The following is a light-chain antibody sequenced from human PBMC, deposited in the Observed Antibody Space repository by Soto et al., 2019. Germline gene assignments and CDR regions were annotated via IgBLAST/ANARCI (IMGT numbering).Light chain of an antibody. J-gene: IGKJ1*01. CDR1: QSVSSSF. CDR3: QQYGSSPWT. CDR2: GAS. V-gene: IGKV3-20*01. Sequence: EIVLTQSPGTLSLSPGERATLSCRASQSVSSSFLAWYQQKPGQAPRLLIYGASSRATGIPARFSGSGSGTYLTLTISRLETEDFAVYYCQQYGSSPWTFGLGTKVEFK.